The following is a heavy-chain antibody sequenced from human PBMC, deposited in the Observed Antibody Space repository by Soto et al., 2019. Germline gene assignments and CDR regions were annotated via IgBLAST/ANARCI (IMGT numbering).Heavy chain of an antibody. J-gene: IGHJ4*02. D-gene: IGHD3-16*01. CDR1: GYTFFDYG. V-gene: IGHV1-18*01. CDR2: ITVNSGNT. Sequence: DSVKVSRKTSGYTFFDYGIGWVRQAPGQGLERMGWITVNSGNTNYTQKIQGRVTMTTDTSTNTAHMELRSRTSDDSSVFYFGRGLGGGGYYFVSWGPGILVSAPQ. CDR3: GRGLGGGGYYFVS.